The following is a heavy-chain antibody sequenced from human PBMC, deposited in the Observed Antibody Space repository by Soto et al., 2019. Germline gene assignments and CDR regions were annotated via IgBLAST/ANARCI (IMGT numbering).Heavy chain of an antibody. J-gene: IGHJ5*02. V-gene: IGHV4-31*03. CDR1: GGSISSGGYY. CDR3: PIDAVGWYPLLSPLLDP. Sequence: QVQLQESGPGLVKPSQTLSLTCTVSGGSISSGGYYWSWIRQHPGKGLEWIGYIYYSGSAYYNPSLKCRVSISVDMSKIHYSLRLSSVTAADTAVYYCPIDAVGWYPLLSPLLDPWGQGTLVTVSS. CDR2: IYYSGSA. D-gene: IGHD2-2*01.